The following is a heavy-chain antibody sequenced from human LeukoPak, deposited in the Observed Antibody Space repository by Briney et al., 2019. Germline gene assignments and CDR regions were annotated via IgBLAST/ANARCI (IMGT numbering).Heavy chain of an antibody. D-gene: IGHD3-16*01. J-gene: IGHJ4*02. CDR3: ARDVWGRDYFDY. Sequence: SETLSLTCTVSGGSISSYYWSWIRQPPGKGLEWIGYIYYSGSTNYNPSLKSRVTISVDTSKNQFSLKLSSVTAADTAVYYCARDVWGRDYFDYWGQGTLVTVSS. CDR1: GGSISSYY. CDR2: IYYSGST. V-gene: IGHV4-59*01.